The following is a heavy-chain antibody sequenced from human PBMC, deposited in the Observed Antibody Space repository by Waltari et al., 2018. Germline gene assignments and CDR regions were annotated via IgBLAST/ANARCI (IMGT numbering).Heavy chain of an antibody. CDR3: ASRVTATNYYFDN. CDR2: ILQDGRT. V-gene: IGHV4-38-2*02. CDR1: DYSISTDYS. Sequence: QVQPQESGAGLVKPSETLSLTCTGFDYSISTDYSWGWIRQPPGKGLEWIGTILQDGRTYSNPSLKSRVTTSVDTSKNQFSLKLSSVTAADTAVYYCASRVTATNYYFDNWGQGTLVTVSS. J-gene: IGHJ4*02. D-gene: IGHD2-15*01.